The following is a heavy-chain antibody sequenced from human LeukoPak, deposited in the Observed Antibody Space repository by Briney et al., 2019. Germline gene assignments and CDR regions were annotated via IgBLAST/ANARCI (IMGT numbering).Heavy chain of an antibody. CDR2: ISPYNVNT. CDR3: ARETYNFWSGYSQSRADA. V-gene: IGHV1-18*01. Sequence: SSVTVSCKASGYTFTSYCISLVRQAPGQGLEWMGWISPYNVNTKYAQKLDGRVTINKDTCTGKAYMELRSLRSDDTAVYSCARETYNFWSGYSQSRADAWGKGTTVTASS. J-gene: IGHJ6*04. CDR1: GYTFTSYC. D-gene: IGHD3-3*01.